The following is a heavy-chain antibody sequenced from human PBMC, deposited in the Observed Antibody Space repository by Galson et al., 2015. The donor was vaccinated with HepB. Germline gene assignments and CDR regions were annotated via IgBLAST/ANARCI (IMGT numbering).Heavy chain of an antibody. CDR2: INTNTGNP. CDR3: ARGLDYYDSSGWLDFDY. V-gene: IGHV7-4-1*02. D-gene: IGHD3-22*01. J-gene: IGHJ4*02. CDR1: GYTFTSYA. Sequence: SVKVSCKASGYTFTSYAMNWVRQAPGQGLEWMGWINTNTGNPTYAQGFTGRFVFSLDTSVSTAYLQISSLKAEDTAVYYCARGLDYYDSSGWLDFDYRGQGTLVTVSS.